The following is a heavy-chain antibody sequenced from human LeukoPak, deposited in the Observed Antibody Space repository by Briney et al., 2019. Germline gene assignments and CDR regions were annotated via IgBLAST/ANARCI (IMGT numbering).Heavy chain of an antibody. CDR2: ISGSGGST. J-gene: IGHJ4*02. D-gene: IGHD4-23*01. Sequence: SGGSLRLSCAASGLTFSSYAMSWVRQAPGKGLEWVSAISGSGGSTDYADSVKGRFTISRDNSKNTLYLQMNSLRAEDTAIYYCAKDPTVGTTNYFDYWGQGTLVTVSS. CDR1: GLTFSSYA. V-gene: IGHV3-23*01. CDR3: AKDPTVGTTNYFDY.